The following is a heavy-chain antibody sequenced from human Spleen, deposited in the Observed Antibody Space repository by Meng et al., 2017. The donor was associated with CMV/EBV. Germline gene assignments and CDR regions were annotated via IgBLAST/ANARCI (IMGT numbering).Heavy chain of an antibody. CDR1: GFTFSSYS. V-gene: IGHV3-48*04. CDR2: ISISGFTI. J-gene: IGHJ3*02. D-gene: IGHD2-2*01. CDR3: ARERLYQPLWGDALDI. Sequence: GESLKISCAASGFTFSSYSMNWVRQAPGKGLEWIAFISISGFTIYYAESMKDRFTISRDNPKNSLFLQMNSLRAEDTAVYYCARERLYQPLWGDALDIWGQGTMVTVSS.